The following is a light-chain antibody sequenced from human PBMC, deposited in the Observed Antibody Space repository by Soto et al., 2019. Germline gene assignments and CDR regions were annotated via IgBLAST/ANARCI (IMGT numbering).Light chain of an antibody. Sequence: QSALTQPPSVSGSPGQSVTISCTGTSSDVGSYNRLSWYQQPPGTAPKLIMYEVNTRPSRVPDPFSGSKSGSTASLTISGLQAEDEADYYCSLYISGSTYVFGTGTKVTVL. CDR1: SSDVGSYNR. J-gene: IGLJ1*01. CDR2: EVN. CDR3: SLYISGSTYV. V-gene: IGLV2-18*01.